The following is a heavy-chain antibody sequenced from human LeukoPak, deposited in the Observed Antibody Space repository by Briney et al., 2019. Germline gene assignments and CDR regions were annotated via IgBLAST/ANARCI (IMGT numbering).Heavy chain of an antibody. CDR3: ARRMLYGGFSLWAP. J-gene: IGHJ5*02. Sequence: PGGSLRLSCAASGFTFSSYWMSWVRQAPGKGLEWVANIKQDGSEKYYVDSVKGRFTISRDNAKNSLYLQMNSLRAEDTAVYYCARRMLYGGFSLWAPWGQGTLVTVSS. CDR1: GFTFSSYW. CDR2: IKQDGSEK. D-gene: IGHD4-23*01. V-gene: IGHV3-7*01.